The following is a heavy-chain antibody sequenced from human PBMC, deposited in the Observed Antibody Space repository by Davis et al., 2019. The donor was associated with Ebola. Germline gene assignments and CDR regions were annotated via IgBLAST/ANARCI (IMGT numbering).Heavy chain of an antibody. D-gene: IGHD2-15*01. Sequence: AASVKVSCKASGYTFTSYAMNWVRQAPGQGLEWMGWINTNTGNPTYAQGFTGRFVFSLDTSVSTAYLQISSLKAEDTAVYYCARVWGHCIDGICYWNYFDYWGQGALVTVSS. J-gene: IGHJ4*02. CDR2: INTNTGNP. CDR3: ARVWGHCIDGICYWNYFDY. CDR1: GYTFTSYA. V-gene: IGHV7-4-1*02.